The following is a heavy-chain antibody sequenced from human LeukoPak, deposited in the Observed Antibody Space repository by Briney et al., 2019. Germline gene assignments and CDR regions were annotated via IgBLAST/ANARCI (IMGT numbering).Heavy chain of an antibody. J-gene: IGHJ5*02. V-gene: IGHV3-30-3*01. Sequence: GGSLRLSCAASGFTFSSYAMHWVRQAPGKGLEWVAVISYDGSNKYYADSVKGRFTISRDNSKNTLYLQMNSLRAEDTAVYYCAGDKRWKQQLVPMNWFDPWGQGTLVTVSS. CDR2: ISYDGSNK. CDR3: AGDKRWKQQLVPMNWFDP. CDR1: GFTFSSYA. D-gene: IGHD6-13*01.